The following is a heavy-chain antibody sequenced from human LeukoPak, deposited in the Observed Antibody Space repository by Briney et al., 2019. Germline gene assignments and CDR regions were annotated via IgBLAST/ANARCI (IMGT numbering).Heavy chain of an antibody. Sequence: SETLSLTCAVYGGSFSGYYWSWIRQPPGKGLEWIGEFNHSGSTNYNPSLKSRVTISVDTSKNQFSLKLSSVTAADTAVYYRARPSRGYSYGPRGGFDYWGQGTLVTVSS. CDR2: FNHSGST. CDR3: ARPSRGYSYGPRGGFDY. J-gene: IGHJ4*02. D-gene: IGHD5-18*01. V-gene: IGHV4-34*01. CDR1: GGSFSGYY.